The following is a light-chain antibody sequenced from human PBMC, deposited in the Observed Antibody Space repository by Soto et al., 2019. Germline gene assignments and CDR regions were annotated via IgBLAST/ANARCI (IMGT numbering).Light chain of an antibody. CDR3: STYTGSSTLL. Sequence: QSVLTQPASVSGSPGQSITISCTGTSSDVGAYNYVSWYQQYPGKAPKLMIYEVSNRPSGVSNRFSGSKSGNTASLTISGLQAEDEADYYCSTYTGSSTLLFGGGTKLTVL. CDR1: SSDVGAYNY. CDR2: EVS. J-gene: IGLJ3*02. V-gene: IGLV2-14*01.